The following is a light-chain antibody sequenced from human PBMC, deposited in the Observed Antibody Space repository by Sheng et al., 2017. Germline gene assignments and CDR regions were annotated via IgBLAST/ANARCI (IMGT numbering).Light chain of an antibody. V-gene: IGKV1-33*01. J-gene: IGKJ4*01. CDR2: DAS. Sequence: DIQMTQSPSSLSASVGDRVTITCQASQDIRNCLNWYQQKPGKAPKLLIYDASNLETGVPSRFSGSGGGTYFTLTVSSLQPEDIATYYCQHYDDLLTFGGGTKVEIK. CDR3: QHYDDLLT. CDR1: QDIRNC.